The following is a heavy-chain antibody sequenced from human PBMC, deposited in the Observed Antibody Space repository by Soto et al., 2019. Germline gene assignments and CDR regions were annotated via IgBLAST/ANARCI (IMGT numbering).Heavy chain of an antibody. CDR3: ARDAYGVYSY. Sequence: QVQLVQSGGEVKKPGAAEKVSCEASGYTFNNYGISWVRQAPGQGLEWMGWISTYNGNTNYAQKLQDRVTMTTDTSTSTAYMELRSLRSDDTAVYYCARDAYGVYSYWGQGTLVTVSS. CDR2: ISTYNGNT. J-gene: IGHJ4*02. CDR1: GYTFNNYG. D-gene: IGHD4-17*01. V-gene: IGHV1-18*01.